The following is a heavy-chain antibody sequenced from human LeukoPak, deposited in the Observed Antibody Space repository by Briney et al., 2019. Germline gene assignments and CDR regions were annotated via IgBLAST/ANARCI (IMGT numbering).Heavy chain of an antibody. Sequence: SETLSLTCTVSGGSISSSSYYWGWIRQPPGKGLEWIGSIYYSGSTHYNPSLKSRVTISVDTSKNQFSLNLSSVTAADTAVYYCARRSGVYYFDYWGQGTLVTVSS. CDR1: GGSISSSSYY. J-gene: IGHJ4*02. CDR3: ARRSGVYYFDY. V-gene: IGHV4-39*01. CDR2: IYYSGST. D-gene: IGHD3-16*01.